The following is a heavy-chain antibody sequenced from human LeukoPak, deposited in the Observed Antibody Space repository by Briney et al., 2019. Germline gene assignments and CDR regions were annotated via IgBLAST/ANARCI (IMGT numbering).Heavy chain of an antibody. Sequence: SETLSLTCTVSGGSVSRYYWSRIRQPPGKGLEWIGYMYYSGSTNYNPSLMSRVTISVDTSKNQFSLKLTSVTAADTAVYYCARGRTGDLRYTFDIWGQGTMVTVSS. D-gene: IGHD2-21*02. CDR1: GGSVSRYY. CDR2: MYYSGST. J-gene: IGHJ3*02. V-gene: IGHV4-59*08. CDR3: ARGRTGDLRYTFDI.